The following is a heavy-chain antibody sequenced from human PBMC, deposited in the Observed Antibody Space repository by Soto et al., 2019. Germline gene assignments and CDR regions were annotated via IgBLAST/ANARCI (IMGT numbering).Heavy chain of an antibody. V-gene: IGHV4-30-4*01. CDR3: ARDSWITGTPPQFAYYYYGMDV. Sequence: LSLTCTVSGGSISSGDYYWSWIRQPPGKCLEWIGYIYYSGSTYYNPSLKSRVTISVDTSKNQFSLKLSSVTAADTAVHYCARDSWITGTPPQFAYYYYGMDVWGQGTTVTVSS. CDR2: IYYSGST. D-gene: IGHD1-20*01. J-gene: IGHJ6*02. CDR1: GGSISSGDYY.